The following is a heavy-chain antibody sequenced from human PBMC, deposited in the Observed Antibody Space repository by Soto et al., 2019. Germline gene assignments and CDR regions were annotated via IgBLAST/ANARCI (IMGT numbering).Heavy chain of an antibody. V-gene: IGHV4-34*01. CDR1: GGAFSGYY. J-gene: IGHJ3*02. CDR3: ARRDYDFWSGYYTGIGAFDI. CDR2: INHSGST. D-gene: IGHD3-3*01. Sequence: PSETLSLTCGVYGGAFSGYYWSWIRQPPGKGLEWIGEINHSGSTNYNPSLKSRVTISVDTSKNQFSLKLSSVTAADTAVYYCARRDYDFWSGYYTGIGAFDIWGQGTMVTVSS.